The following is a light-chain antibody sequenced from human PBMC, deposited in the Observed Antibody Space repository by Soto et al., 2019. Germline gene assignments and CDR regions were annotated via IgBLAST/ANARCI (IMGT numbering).Light chain of an antibody. Sequence: LVLTHSPGTLSFSAGQRSPLSSSSSQTITSYLAWYQQKPGQAPRLLIYGASSRATGIPDRFSGSGSGTDFTLIINRLEPEDVAIYYCQQYGGSPRITFGQGTRLEIK. CDR3: QQYGGSPRIT. CDR1: QTITSY. CDR2: GAS. V-gene: IGKV3-20*01. J-gene: IGKJ5*01.